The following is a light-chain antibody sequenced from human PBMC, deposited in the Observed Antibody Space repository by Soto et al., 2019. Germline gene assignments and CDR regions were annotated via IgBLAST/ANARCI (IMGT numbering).Light chain of an antibody. V-gene: IGKV1-5*03. CDR1: QSLPSTW. CDR2: KGS. Sequence: DVQMTQSPSTLSASVGDKVTITCRASQSLPSTWLAWFQQRPGKAPNVLIYKGSALASGVSSRFSGSGSGTEFTITISSLQPDDFATYFCQQYAARSPWTFGQGTRV. J-gene: IGKJ1*01. CDR3: QQYAARSPWT.